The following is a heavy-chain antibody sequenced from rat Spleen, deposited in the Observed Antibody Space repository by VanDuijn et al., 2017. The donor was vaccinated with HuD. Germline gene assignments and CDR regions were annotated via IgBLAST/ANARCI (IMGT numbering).Heavy chain of an antibody. Sequence: EVQLVESGGGLVQPGRSLKLSCAASGFTFSNYGMAWVRQAPTKGLEWVASITNSGGSTYYRDSVKGRFTISRDNAKSTLYLQMDGLRSEDTATYYCTTAGSRISRFAYWGQGTLVTVSS. CDR3: TTAGSRISRFAY. CDR2: ITNSGGST. V-gene: IGHV5-27*01. CDR1: GFTFSNYG. D-gene: IGHD2-7*01. J-gene: IGHJ3*01.